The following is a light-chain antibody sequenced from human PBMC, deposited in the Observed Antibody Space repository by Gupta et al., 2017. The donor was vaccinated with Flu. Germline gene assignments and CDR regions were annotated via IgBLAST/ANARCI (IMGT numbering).Light chain of an antibody. V-gene: IGLV2-14*01. J-gene: IGLJ2*01. CDR2: DVN. CDR3: SSYTISGTLVL. Sequence: QSAMTQPPSVSGSPGQSITISCSGTSSDVGGYNHVSWYQHHPGKAPKLLIYDVNNRPSGTSNRFSGSKSGNTASLTISGIQSEDEADYYCSSYTISGTLVLFGGGTKLTVL. CDR1: SSDVGGYNH.